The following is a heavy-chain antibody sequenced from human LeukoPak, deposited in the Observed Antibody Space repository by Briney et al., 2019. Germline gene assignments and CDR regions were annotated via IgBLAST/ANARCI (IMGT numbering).Heavy chain of an antibody. CDR1: GGPFSAYY. V-gene: IGHV4-34*01. CDR2: INHSGST. CDR3: ATKVGFWSTYYVDN. J-gene: IGHJ4*02. Sequence: SETLSLTCAVYGGPFSAYYWSWIRQPPGKGLEWIGDINHSGSTNYNPSLKSRVTISVDTSKNQFSLNLNSVTAADTAVYYCATKVGFWSTYYVDNWGQGTLVTVSS. D-gene: IGHD3-3*01.